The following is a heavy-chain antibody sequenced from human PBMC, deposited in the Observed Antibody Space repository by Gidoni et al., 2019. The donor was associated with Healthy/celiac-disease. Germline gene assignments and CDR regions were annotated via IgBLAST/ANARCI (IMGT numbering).Heavy chain of an antibody. CDR1: GGSISSYY. J-gene: IGHJ4*02. Sequence: QVQLQESGPGLVKPSETLSLTCTVSGGSISSYYWSWIRQPPGKGLAWIGYIDCSGSTNYNPSLKSRVTISVDTSKNQLSLKLSSVTAADTAVYYCAGGSGSYNFDYWGQGTLVTVSS. D-gene: IGHD1-26*01. CDR3: AGGSGSYNFDY. V-gene: IGHV4-59*01. CDR2: IDCSGST.